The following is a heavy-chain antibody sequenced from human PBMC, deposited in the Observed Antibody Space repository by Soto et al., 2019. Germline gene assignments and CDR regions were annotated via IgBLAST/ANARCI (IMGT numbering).Heavy chain of an antibody. D-gene: IGHD2-2*01. J-gene: IGHJ6*02. CDR3: ATGGYCSSTSCPYYYYYYGMDV. CDR2: IYHSGST. V-gene: IGHV4-4*02. CDR1: GGSISSSNW. Sequence: KTSETLSLTCAVSGGSISSSNWWSWVRQPPGKGLEWIGEIYHSGSTNYNPSLKSRVTISVDKSKNQFSLKLSSVTAADTAVYYCATGGYCSSTSCPYYYYYYGMDVWGQGTTVTVSS.